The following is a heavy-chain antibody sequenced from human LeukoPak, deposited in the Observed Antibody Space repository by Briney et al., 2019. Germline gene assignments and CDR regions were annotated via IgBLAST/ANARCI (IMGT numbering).Heavy chain of an antibody. D-gene: IGHD4-23*01. CDR1: GGTFSSYA. CDR2: IIPIFGTA. J-gene: IGHJ3*02. CDR3: ARAYGGNSPAAFDI. V-gene: IGHV1-69*05. Sequence: RASVKVSCKASGGTFSSYAISWVRQAPGQGLEWMGGIIPIFGTANYAQKFQGRVTITTDESTSTAYMELSSLRSEDTAVYYCARAYGGNSPAAFDIWGQGTMVTVSS.